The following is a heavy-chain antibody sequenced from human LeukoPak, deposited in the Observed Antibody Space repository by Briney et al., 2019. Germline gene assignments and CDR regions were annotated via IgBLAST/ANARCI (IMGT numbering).Heavy chain of an antibody. CDR2: IYDSGIT. Sequence: PSETLSLTCTVSGDSISGGGYYWIWIRQHPGRGLEWIGYIYDSGITYYSPFLESRVSMSIDTSKNQFSLTLRSVPAADTAVYYCARDGGGVGYSYVIDLWGRGTLVTVSS. V-gene: IGHV4-31*03. CDR1: GDSISGGGYY. CDR3: ARDGGGVGYSYVIDL. J-gene: IGHJ5*02. D-gene: IGHD5-18*01.